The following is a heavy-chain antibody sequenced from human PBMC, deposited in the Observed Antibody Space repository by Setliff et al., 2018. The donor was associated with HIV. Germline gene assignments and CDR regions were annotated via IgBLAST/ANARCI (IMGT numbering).Heavy chain of an antibody. D-gene: IGHD3-22*01. CDR3: ASRVYYYDSNNFLREEGFDP. CDR2: MNHSGST. Sequence: PSETLSLTCAVYGGSFSGYYWSWIRQPPGKGLEWIGEMNHSGSTNYNPSLKSRVTMSVDTSKNQFSLNLTSVTAADTAVYYCASRVYYYDSNNFLREEGFDPWGQGTLVTVSS. J-gene: IGHJ5*02. V-gene: IGHV4-34*01. CDR1: GGSFSGYY.